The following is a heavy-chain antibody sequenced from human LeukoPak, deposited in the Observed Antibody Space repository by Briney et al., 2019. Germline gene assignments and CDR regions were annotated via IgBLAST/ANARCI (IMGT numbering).Heavy chain of an antibody. J-gene: IGHJ4*02. CDR1: GLTISDSW. CDR2: LASDESNK. Sequence: GGSLRLSCAASGLTISDSWIHWVRQAPGRGLMWVSRLASDESNKIYADSVKGRFLISRDNAKNTLYLQMNSLRVEDTGFYYCARDAGWGRLDSWGQGALVTVSS. D-gene: IGHD3-16*01. CDR3: ARDAGWGRLDS. V-gene: IGHV3-74*01.